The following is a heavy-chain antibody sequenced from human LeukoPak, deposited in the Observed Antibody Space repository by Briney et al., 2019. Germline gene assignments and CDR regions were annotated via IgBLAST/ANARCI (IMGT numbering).Heavy chain of an antibody. J-gene: IGHJ6*03. V-gene: IGHV3-33*06. Sequence: GGSLRLSCAASGFTFSSYGIHWVGQAPGKGLEGVAVIWYDRSNKNYADSVKGRFTISRDNSKKTLYLQMNSLRGEDTAVYYCAKDPAIMSYYFFYMDVWGKGTTVTVPS. CDR3: AKDPAIMSYYFFYMDV. D-gene: IGHD3-16*01. CDR1: GFTFSSYG. CDR2: IWYDRSNK.